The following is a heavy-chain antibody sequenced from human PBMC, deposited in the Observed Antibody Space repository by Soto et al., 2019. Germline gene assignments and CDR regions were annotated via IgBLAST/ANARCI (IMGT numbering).Heavy chain of an antibody. D-gene: IGHD6-13*01. Sequence: SVKVSCKASGFTFTSSAVQWVRQARGQRLEWIGWIVVGSGNTNYAQKFQERVTITRDMSTSTAYMELSSLRSEDTAVYYCAADPSSSWSYYYYGMDVWGQGTTVTVSS. V-gene: IGHV1-58*01. CDR1: GFTFTSSA. CDR3: AADPSSSWSYYYYGMDV. J-gene: IGHJ6*02. CDR2: IVVGSGNT.